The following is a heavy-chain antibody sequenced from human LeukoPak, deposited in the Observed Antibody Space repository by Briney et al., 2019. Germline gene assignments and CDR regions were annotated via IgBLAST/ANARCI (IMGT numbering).Heavy chain of an antibody. CDR1: GFTFSSYA. Sequence: GGSLRLSCAASGFTFSSYAMSWVRQAPGKGLEWVSAISGSGGSTYYADSVKGRFTISRDNSKNTLYLQMNSLRAEDTAVYYCAKDRRGYEGGFIGPGYWGQGTLVTVSS. CDR3: AKDRRGYEGGFIGPGY. J-gene: IGHJ4*02. D-gene: IGHD2-2*01. V-gene: IGHV3-23*01. CDR2: ISGSGGST.